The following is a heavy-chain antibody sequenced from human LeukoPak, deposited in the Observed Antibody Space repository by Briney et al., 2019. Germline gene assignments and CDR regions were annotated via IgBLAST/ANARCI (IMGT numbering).Heavy chain of an antibody. Sequence: ASVKVSCKASGYTFTSYDINWVRQATGQGLEWMGWMNPNSGNTGYAQKFQGRVTITRNTSISTDYMELSSLRSEDTAVYYCARGDSSSSYYYYYYYMDVWGKGTTVTVSS. J-gene: IGHJ6*03. D-gene: IGHD6-6*01. V-gene: IGHV1-8*01. CDR2: MNPNSGNT. CDR1: GYTFTSYD. CDR3: ARGDSSSSYYYYYYYMDV.